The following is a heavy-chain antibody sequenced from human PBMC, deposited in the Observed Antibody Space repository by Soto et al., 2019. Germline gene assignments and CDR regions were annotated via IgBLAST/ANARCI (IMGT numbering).Heavy chain of an antibody. CDR2: INHSGST. D-gene: IGHD5-12*01. CDR1: GGSFSGYY. V-gene: IGHV4-34*01. CDR3: ARRGSSSSRYSGYDRGSGPIDY. Sequence: SETLSLTCAVYGGSFSGYYWSWIRQPPGKGLEWIGEINHSGSTNYNPSLKSRVTISVDTSKNQFSLKLSSVTAADTAVYYCARRGSSSSRYSGYDRGSGPIDYWGQGTLVTVSS. J-gene: IGHJ4*02.